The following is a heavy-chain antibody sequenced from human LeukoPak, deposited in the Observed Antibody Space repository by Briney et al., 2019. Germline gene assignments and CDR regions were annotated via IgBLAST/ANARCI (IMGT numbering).Heavy chain of an antibody. Sequence: SETLSLTCTVSGGSISSSSYYWGWIRQPPGKGLEWIGSIYYSGSTYYNPSLKSRVTISVDKSKNQFSLKLSSVTAADTAVYYCARGAGTGTANWFDPWGQGTLVTVSS. CDR2: IYYSGST. V-gene: IGHV4-39*07. D-gene: IGHD1-1*01. J-gene: IGHJ5*02. CDR3: ARGAGTGTANWFDP. CDR1: GGSISSSSYY.